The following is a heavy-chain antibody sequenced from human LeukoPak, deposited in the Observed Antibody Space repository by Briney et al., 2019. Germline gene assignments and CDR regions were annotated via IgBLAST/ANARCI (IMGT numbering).Heavy chain of an antibody. CDR2: INAGNGNT. J-gene: IGHJ4*02. Sequence: ASVKVSCKASGYTFTSYAMHWVRQAPGQRLEWMGWINAGNGNTKYSQKFQGRVTITRDTSASTAYMELGSLRSEDTAVYYCARVDSSGYYYARFDYWGQGTLVTVSS. CDR1: GYTFTSYA. D-gene: IGHD3-22*01. CDR3: ARVDSSGYYYARFDY. V-gene: IGHV1-3*01.